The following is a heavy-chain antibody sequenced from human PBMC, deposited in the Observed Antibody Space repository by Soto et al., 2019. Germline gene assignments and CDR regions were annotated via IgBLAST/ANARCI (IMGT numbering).Heavy chain of an antibody. Sequence: SETLSLTCTVSGGSISSYYWSWIRQPAGKGLEWIGRIYTSGSTNYNSSLKSRVTMSVDTSKNQFSLKLSSVTAADTAVYYCARGEGQYYDFWCGYYTGSLNRYYGMDVWGQGTTVTVSS. V-gene: IGHV4-4*07. CDR1: GGSISSYY. CDR3: ARGEGQYYDFWCGYYTGSLNRYYGMDV. J-gene: IGHJ6*02. D-gene: IGHD3-3*01. CDR2: IYTSGST.